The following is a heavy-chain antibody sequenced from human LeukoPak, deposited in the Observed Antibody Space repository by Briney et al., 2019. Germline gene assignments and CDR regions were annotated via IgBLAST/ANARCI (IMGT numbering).Heavy chain of an antibody. CDR1: GYTFTSYG. V-gene: IGHV1-2*02. Sequence: ASVKVSCKASGYTFTSYGISWVRQAPGQGLEWMGWINPNSGGTNYAQKFQGRVTMTRDTSISTAYMELSRLRSDDTAVYYCARGVVVVVAATLSRFDPWGQGTLVTVSS. CDR2: INPNSGGT. D-gene: IGHD2-15*01. J-gene: IGHJ5*02. CDR3: ARGVVVVVAATLSRFDP.